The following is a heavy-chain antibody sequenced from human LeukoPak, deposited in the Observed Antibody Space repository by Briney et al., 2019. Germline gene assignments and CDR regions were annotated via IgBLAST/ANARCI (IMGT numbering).Heavy chain of an antibody. CDR2: INPNTGGT. D-gene: IGHD4-23*01. CDR1: GYTFTGYF. CDR3: ASGRDYGGNPQGEGFDY. Sequence: ASVKVSCKASGYTFTGYFMHWVRQAPGQGLEWMGWINPNTGGTKYAQKFQGRVTMTRDTSISTAYMELSRLRSDDTAVYYCASGRDYGGNPQGEGFDYWGQGTLVTVSS. V-gene: IGHV1-2*02. J-gene: IGHJ4*02.